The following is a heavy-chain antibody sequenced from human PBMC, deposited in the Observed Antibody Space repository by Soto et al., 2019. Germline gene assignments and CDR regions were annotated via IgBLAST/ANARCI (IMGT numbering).Heavy chain of an antibody. Sequence: PGESLKISCKASGYIFSNYWIAWFRHLPGKGLEWMGTIFPADSDIIYNPSFQGQVTISVDKSIETAYLQWSSLKASDTATFYCATHYYFGAGSSLYYNGSDLWGQGTTVTVSS. CDR3: ATHYYFGAGSSLYYNGSDL. D-gene: IGHD3-10*01. CDR1: GYIFSNYW. V-gene: IGHV5-51*01. J-gene: IGHJ6*02. CDR2: IFPADSDI.